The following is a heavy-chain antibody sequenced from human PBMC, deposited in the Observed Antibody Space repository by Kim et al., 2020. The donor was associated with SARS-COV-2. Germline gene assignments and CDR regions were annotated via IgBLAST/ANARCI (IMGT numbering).Heavy chain of an antibody. CDR1: GFTFSSYW. J-gene: IGHJ4*02. CDR2: IKQDGSEK. V-gene: IGHV3-7*01. Sequence: GGSLRLSCAASGFTFSSYWMSWVRQAPGKGLEWVANIKQDGSEKYYVDSVKGRFTISRDNAKNSLYLQMNSLRAEDTAVYYCARGLRQWLVEYFDYWGQGTLVTVSS. CDR3: ARGLRQWLVEYFDY. D-gene: IGHD6-19*01.